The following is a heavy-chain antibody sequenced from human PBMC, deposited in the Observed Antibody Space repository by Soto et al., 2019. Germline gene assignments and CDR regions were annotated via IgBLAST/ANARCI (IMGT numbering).Heavy chain of an antibody. CDR3: ATATSDYSSSGWFDP. V-gene: IGHV4-31*03. CDR2: IFYTGTT. J-gene: IGHJ5*02. Sequence: TLSLTCTVSGASVRNDPYYWTWLRQHPGKGLEWIGYIFYTGTTYYNPSLKSRGTISVDTSKNHFSLKLTSVTAADTAIYYCATATSDYSSSGWFDPWGQGTLVTVSS. CDR1: GASVRNDPYY. D-gene: IGHD6-6*01.